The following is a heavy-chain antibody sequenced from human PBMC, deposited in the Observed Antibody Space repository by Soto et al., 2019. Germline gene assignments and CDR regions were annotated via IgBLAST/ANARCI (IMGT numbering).Heavy chain of an antibody. CDR1: GFTFSSYW. CDR3: ARESDIVVVPAAMPFDP. CDR2: INSDGSST. J-gene: IGHJ5*02. V-gene: IGHV3-74*01. D-gene: IGHD2-2*01. Sequence: GGSLRLSCAASGFTFSSYWMHWVRQAPGKGLVWVSRINSDGSSTSYADSVKGRFTISRDNAKNTLYLQMNSLRAEDTAVYYCARESDIVVVPAAMPFDPWGQGTLVTVSS.